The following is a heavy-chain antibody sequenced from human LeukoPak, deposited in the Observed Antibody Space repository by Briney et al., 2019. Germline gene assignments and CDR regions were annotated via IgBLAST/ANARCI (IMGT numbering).Heavy chain of an antibody. V-gene: IGHV3-74*01. J-gene: IGHJ1*01. CDR1: GFTSSSYW. D-gene: IGHD3-9*01. Sequence: PGGSLRLSCAASGFTSSSYWMHWVRQAPGKGLVWVSRINSDGSSTSYADSVKGRFTISRDNAKNTLYLQMNSLRAEDTAVYYCARVSQNYDILTGYPYFQHWGQGTLVTVSS. CDR2: INSDGSST. CDR3: ARVSQNYDILTGYPYFQH.